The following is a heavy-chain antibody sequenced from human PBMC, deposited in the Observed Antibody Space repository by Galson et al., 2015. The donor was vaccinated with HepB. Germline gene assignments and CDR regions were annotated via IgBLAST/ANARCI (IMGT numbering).Heavy chain of an antibody. CDR3: AGTIFGVVISPFDY. J-gene: IGHJ4*02. CDR1: GGSISSSNW. Sequence: ETLSLTCAVSGGSISSSNWWSWVRQPPGKGLEWIGEIYHSGSTNYNPSLKSRVTISVDKSKNQFSLKLSSVTAADTAVYYCAGTIFGVVISPFDYWGQGTLVTVSS. CDR2: IYHSGST. V-gene: IGHV4-4*02. D-gene: IGHD3-3*01.